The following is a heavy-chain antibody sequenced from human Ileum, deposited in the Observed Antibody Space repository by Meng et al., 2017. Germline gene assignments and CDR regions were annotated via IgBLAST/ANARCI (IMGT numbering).Heavy chain of an antibody. CDR1: GFTFSSYA. V-gene: IGHV3-23*01. J-gene: IGHJ3*02. CDR2: ISGSGGST. CDR3: AKVSGRVHYYDSSTIFHAFDI. D-gene: IGHD3-22*01. Sequence: GGSLRLSCAASGFTFSSYAMSWVRQAPGKGLEWVSAISGSGGSTYYADSVKGRFTISRDNSKNTLYLQMNSLRAEDTAVYYCAKVSGRVHYYDSSTIFHAFDIWGQGTMVTVSS.